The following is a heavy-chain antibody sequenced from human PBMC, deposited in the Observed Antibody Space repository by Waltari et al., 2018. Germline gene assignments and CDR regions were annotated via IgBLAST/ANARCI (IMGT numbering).Heavy chain of an antibody. V-gene: IGHV4-38-2*01. CDR1: GFPIKSGYY. D-gene: IGHD3-22*01. CDR2: VFGNRDK. Sequence: QVQLQESGPGLARPSETLSLSCAVSGFPIKSGYYWAWVRHTPGKGLEWIASVFGNRDKYYNPALQSRVTISMDTSKNQISLQLTSVTATDTALYYCVRPMYDSSDQGLAFDLWGQGTMVTVSS. CDR3: VRPMYDSSDQGLAFDL. J-gene: IGHJ3*01.